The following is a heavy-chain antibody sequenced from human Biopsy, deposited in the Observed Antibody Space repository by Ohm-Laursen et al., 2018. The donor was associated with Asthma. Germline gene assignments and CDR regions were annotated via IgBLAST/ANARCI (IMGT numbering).Heavy chain of an antibody. D-gene: IGHD5/OR15-5a*01. V-gene: IGHV3-53*01. Sequence: GSLRLSCAASGFAVSRDHMFWVRQAPGRGLEWVSVIYSGGTSHTADSARGRFTISRDYSKNTLYLQMHSLRAEDTAVYYCAKDWKSLYVQYFFEYWGQGTLVTVSS. CDR2: IYSGGTS. CDR1: GFAVSRDH. J-gene: IGHJ4*02. CDR3: AKDWKSLYVQYFFEY.